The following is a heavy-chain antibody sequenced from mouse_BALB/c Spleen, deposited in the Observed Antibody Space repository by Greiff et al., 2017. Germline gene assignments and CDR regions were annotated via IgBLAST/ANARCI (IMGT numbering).Heavy chain of an antibody. D-gene: IGHD3-3*01. CDR3: ARRGTGLYFDY. V-gene: IGHV1S29*02. Sequence: EVQLQQSGPELVKPGASVKISCKASGYTFTDYNMHWVKQSHGKSLEWIGYIYPYNGGTGYNQKFKSKATLTVDNSSSTAYMELRSLTSEDSAVYYCARRGTGLYFDYWGQGTTLTVSS. CDR2: IYPYNGGT. CDR1: GYTFTDYN. J-gene: IGHJ2*01.